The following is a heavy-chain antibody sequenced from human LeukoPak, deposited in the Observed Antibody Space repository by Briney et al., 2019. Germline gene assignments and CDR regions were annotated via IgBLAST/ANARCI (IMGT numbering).Heavy chain of an antibody. CDR3: ARDRRGYGDVGDGGDY. J-gene: IGHJ4*02. Sequence: SVKVSCKASGGTFSSYAISWVQQAPGQGLEWMGRIIPILGIANYAQKLQGRVTMTTDTSTSTAYMELRSLRSDDTAVYYCARDRRGYGDVGDGGDYWGQGTLVTVSS. CDR1: GGTFSSYA. CDR2: IIPILGIA. V-gene: IGHV1-69*04. D-gene: IGHD4-17*01.